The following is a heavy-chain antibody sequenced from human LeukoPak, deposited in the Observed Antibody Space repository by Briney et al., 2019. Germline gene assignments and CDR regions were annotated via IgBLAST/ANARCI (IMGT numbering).Heavy chain of an antibody. V-gene: IGHV4-59*01. D-gene: IGHD6-13*01. CDR3: ARVRSWYYFDY. CDR2: IYNSGST. J-gene: IGHJ4*02. CDR1: GGSINNYY. Sequence: SETLSLTCTVSGGSINNYYWSWIRQPPGKGLEWIGYIYNSGSTNYNPSLKSRVTISVDTSKNQFSLKLSSVTAADTAVYYCARVRSWYYFDYWGQGTLVTVSS.